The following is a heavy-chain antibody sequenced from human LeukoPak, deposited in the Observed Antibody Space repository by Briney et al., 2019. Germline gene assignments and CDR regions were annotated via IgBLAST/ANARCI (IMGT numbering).Heavy chain of an antibody. V-gene: IGHV4-59*11. Sequence: SETLSLTCTVSGGSISGHYWSWIRQPPGKGLEWLGYIYYSGSTNYNPSLKSRVTISVDTSKNQFSLKLSSVTAADTAVYYCAAMVITIPRGAFDIWGQGTMVTVSS. CDR2: IYYSGST. J-gene: IGHJ3*02. CDR1: GGSISGHY. D-gene: IGHD3-22*01. CDR3: AAMVITIPRGAFDI.